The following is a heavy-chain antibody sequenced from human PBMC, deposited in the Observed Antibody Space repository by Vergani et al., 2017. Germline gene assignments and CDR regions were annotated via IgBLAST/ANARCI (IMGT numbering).Heavy chain of an antibody. J-gene: IGHJ6*02. D-gene: IGHD2-15*01. CDR2: IRSKAYGGTT. CDR1: GFTFGDYA. Sequence: EVQLVESGGGLVQPGRSLRLSCTASGFTFGDYAMSWVRQAPGKGLEWVGFIRSKAYGGTTEYAASVKGRFTISRDDSKSIAYLQMNSLKTEDTAVYYCTRDKWSSTGMDVWGQGTTVTVSS. CDR3: TRDKWSSTGMDV. V-gene: IGHV3-49*04.